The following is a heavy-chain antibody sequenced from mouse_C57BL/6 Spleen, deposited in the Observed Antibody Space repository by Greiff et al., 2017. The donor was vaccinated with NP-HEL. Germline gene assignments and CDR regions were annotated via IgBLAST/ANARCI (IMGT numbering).Heavy chain of an antibody. V-gene: IGHV1-64*01. CDR2: IHPNSGST. D-gene: IGHD1-1*01. CDR1: GYTFTSYW. Sequence: QVQLQQPGAELVKPGASVKLSCKASGYTFTSYWMHWVKQRPGQGLEWIGMIHPNSGSTNYNEKFKSKATLTVDKSSSTAYMQLSSLTSEDSAVYYCARSLSTVGVNWYFDVWGTGTTVTVSS. J-gene: IGHJ1*03. CDR3: ARSLSTVGVNWYFDV.